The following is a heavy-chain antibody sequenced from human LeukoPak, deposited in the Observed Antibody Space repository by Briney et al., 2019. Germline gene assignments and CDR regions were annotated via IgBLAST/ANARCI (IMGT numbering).Heavy chain of an antibody. CDR2: INWNGGST. D-gene: IGHD3-10*01. V-gene: IGHV3-20*01. J-gene: IGHJ3*02. CDR1: GFTFDDYG. Sequence: GGSLRLSCAASGFTFDDYGMSWVRQAPGKGLEWVSGINWNGGSTGYADSVKGRFTISRDNAKNSLHLQMNSLRAEDTALYHCAREPDYYGSGSYYNAFDIWGQGTMVTVSS. CDR3: AREPDYYGSGSYYNAFDI.